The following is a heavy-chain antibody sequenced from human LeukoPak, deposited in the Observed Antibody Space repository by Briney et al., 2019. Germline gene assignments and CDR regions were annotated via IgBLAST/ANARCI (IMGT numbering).Heavy chain of an antibody. D-gene: IGHD1-26*01. V-gene: IGHV3-23*01. CDR2: VSGSGRNT. J-gene: IGHJ2*01. CDR1: RFTFSNYA. Sequence: GGSLRLSCAGSRFTFSNYAMTWVRQAPGKGLEWASSVSGSGRNTFYPDSVKGRFTISRDSSKNTLFLHMNTLRAEDTAIYYCAKDRTVGASYWYFDLWGRGTLVTVSS. CDR3: AKDRTVGASYWYFDL.